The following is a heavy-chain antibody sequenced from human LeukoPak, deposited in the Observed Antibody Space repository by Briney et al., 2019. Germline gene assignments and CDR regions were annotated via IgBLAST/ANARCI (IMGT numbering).Heavy chain of an antibody. CDR2: MTNTGGST. V-gene: IGHV3-23*01. CDR1: GFTFSSYA. CDR3: TKVAGPGSYDRLDY. D-gene: IGHD3-10*01. J-gene: IGHJ4*02. Sequence: PGGSLRLSCAASGFTFSSYAMGWVRQAPGKGLEWVSSMTNTGGSTYYVDSVKGRFTISRDNSKNTLYLQMNSLRAEDTAVYYCTKVAGPGSYDRLDYWGQGTLVTVSS.